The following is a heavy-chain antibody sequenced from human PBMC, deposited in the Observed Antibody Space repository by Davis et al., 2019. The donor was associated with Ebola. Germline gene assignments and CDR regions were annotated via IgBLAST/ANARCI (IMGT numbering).Heavy chain of an antibody. CDR3: ASGTYYGSGSYIDY. CDR1: GYTFTSYY. J-gene: IGHJ4*02. D-gene: IGHD3-10*01. CDR2: VNPSGGST. V-gene: IGHV1-46*01. Sequence: AASVKVSCKAFGYTFTSYYIHWVRQAPGQGLEWMGIVNPSGGSTTYAQKFQGRVTMTRDTSTSTVYMELSSLRSEDTAVYYCASGTYYGSGSYIDYWGQGTLATVSS.